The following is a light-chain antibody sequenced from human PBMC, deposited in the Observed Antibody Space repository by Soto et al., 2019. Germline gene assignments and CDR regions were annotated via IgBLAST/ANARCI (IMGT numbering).Light chain of an antibody. J-gene: IGLJ2*01. CDR3: ATWDRSLSVGV. Sequence: QSVLTQPPSVYAAPGQKVTISCSGSSSNIGNNYVFWYQQLPGTAPKLLIYDNDKRPSGIPDRFSGSKSGTSATLGITGLQTGDEADYYCATWDRSLSVGVFGGGTKVTVL. V-gene: IGLV1-51*01. CDR1: SSNIGNNY. CDR2: DND.